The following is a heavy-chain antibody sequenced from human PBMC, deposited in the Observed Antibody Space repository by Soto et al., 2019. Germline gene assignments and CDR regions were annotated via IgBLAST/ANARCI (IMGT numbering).Heavy chain of an antibody. J-gene: IGHJ4*02. CDR3: ARAGYNIDY. Sequence: SETLSLTCTVSGGSISSYYWSWIRQPPGKGLEWIGYIYHSGSTYYNPSLKSRVTISVDRSKNQSSLKLSSVSAADTAVYYCARAGYNIDYWGQGTLVTVPQ. V-gene: IGHV4-59*01. CDR1: GGSISSYY. D-gene: IGHD5-12*01. CDR2: IYHSGST.